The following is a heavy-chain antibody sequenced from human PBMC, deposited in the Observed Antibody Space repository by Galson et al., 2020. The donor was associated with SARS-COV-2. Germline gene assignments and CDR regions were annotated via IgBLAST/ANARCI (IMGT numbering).Heavy chain of an antibody. D-gene: IGHD3-22*01. CDR3: AKDLIYYYDSSGTSYYYYGMDV. CDR1: GFTFSSYA. Sequence: GGSLRLSCAASGFTFSSYAMSWVRQAPGKGLEWVSAISGSGGSTYYADSVKGRFTISRDNSKNTLYLQMNSLRAEDTAVYYCAKDLIYYYDSSGTSYYYYGMDVWGQGTTVTVSS. V-gene: IGHV3-23*01. CDR2: ISGSGGST. J-gene: IGHJ6*02.